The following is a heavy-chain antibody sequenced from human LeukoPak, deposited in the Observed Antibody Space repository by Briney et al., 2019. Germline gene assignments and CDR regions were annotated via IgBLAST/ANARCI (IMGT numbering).Heavy chain of an antibody. J-gene: IGHJ5*02. CDR1: GGSFSGYY. CDR2: INHSGST. D-gene: IGHD3-10*01. V-gene: IGHV4-34*01. CDR3: ARGSPYGRNWFDP. Sequence: PSETLSLTCAVYGGSFSGYYWSWIRQPPGKGLEWIGEINHSGSTNYNPSLKSRATISVDTSKNQFSLKLSSVTAADTAVYYCARGSPYGRNWFDPWGQGTLVTVSS.